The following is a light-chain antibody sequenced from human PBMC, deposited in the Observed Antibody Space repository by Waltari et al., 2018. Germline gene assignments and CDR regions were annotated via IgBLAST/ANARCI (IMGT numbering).Light chain of an antibody. CDR3: LSPETRGSWV. CDR1: ALPKKS. Sequence: SYELTQSPSVSLSPGQTARNTCSGAALPKKSAYWYQQKPGQAPALIIFKDRERPSGVPERFSGSTSGTTVTLTITGVQAEDEADYYCLSPETRGSWVFGGGTKLTVL. J-gene: IGLJ2*01. V-gene: IGLV3-25*03. CDR2: KDR.